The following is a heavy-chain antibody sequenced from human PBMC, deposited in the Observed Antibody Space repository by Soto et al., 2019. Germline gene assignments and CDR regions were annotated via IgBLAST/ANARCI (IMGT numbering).Heavy chain of an antibody. CDR3: ARGRSIAARLGGWFDP. CDR2: ISSSGSTI. J-gene: IGHJ5*02. V-gene: IGHV3-48*03. CDR1: GFTFSSYE. D-gene: IGHD6-6*01. Sequence: GGSLRLSCAASGFTFSSYEMNWARQSPGKGLEWVSYISSSGSTIYYADSVKGRFTISRDNAKNSLYLQMNSLSAEDTAVYYCARGRSIAARLGGWFDPWGQGTLVTVSS.